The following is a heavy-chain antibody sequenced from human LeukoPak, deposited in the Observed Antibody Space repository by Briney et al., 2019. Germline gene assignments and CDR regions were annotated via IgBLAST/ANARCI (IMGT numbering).Heavy chain of an antibody. D-gene: IGHD3-10*01. CDR3: ARDLVDYYLAFDI. J-gene: IGHJ3*02. CDR1: GYTFTGYY. CDR2: INPNSGGT. Sequence: ASVKVSCKASGYTFTGYYMHWVRQAPGQGLEWMGWINPNSGGTNYAQKFQGRVTMTRDTSISTAYMELSKLRSDDTAVYYCARDLVDYYLAFDIWGQGTMVTVSS. V-gene: IGHV1-2*02.